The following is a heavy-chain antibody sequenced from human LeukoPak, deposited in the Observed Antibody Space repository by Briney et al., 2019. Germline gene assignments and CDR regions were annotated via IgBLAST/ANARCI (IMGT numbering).Heavy chain of an antibody. CDR2: ISRSSSYR. Sequence: GGSLRLSCAASGFTFSSYSMNWVRQAPGKGLEWVSSISRSSSYRYYADSVKGRFTISRDNAKNSLYLQMNSLRAEDTAVYYCARLRGGWYYFDYWGQGTLVTVSS. CDR3: ARLRGGWYYFDY. CDR1: GFTFSSYS. J-gene: IGHJ4*02. D-gene: IGHD6-19*01. V-gene: IGHV3-21*01.